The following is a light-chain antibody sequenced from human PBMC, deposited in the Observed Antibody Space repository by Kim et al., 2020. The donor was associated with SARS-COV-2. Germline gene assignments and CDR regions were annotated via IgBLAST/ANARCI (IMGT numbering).Light chain of an antibody. Sequence: SVSPGQTVSITGSGDRLGENYASGYQQRPAQSPLLFMYQDDKRPSGIPERFSASNSGNTATLTIRGTQSMDEADYYCKAWDNNIGVFGGGTQLTVL. V-gene: IGLV3-1*01. CDR1: RLGENY. CDR2: QDD. CDR3: KAWDNNIGV. J-gene: IGLJ3*02.